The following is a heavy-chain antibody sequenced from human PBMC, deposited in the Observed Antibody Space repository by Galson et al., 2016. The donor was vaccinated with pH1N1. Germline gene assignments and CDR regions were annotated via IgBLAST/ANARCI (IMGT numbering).Heavy chain of an antibody. J-gene: IGHJ3*02. CDR2: IEARGLT. V-gene: IGHV4-4*07. CDR3: ARGFGGGWYGDAYDI. D-gene: IGHD6-19*01. Sequence: LRLSCAASGFTFRDAWMTWVRQAPGKQLEWIGRIEARGLTNYNSPLKSRVSMSVDTSKNQFSLTLNSVSAADTAVYFCARGFGGGWYGDAYDIWGQGAVVTVSS. CDR1: GFTFRDAW.